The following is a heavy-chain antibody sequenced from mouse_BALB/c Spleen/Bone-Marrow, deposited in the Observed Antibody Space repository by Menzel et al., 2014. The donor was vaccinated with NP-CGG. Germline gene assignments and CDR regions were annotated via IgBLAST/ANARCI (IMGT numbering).Heavy chain of an antibody. CDR3: ARGYDYSSWFAY. CDR2: INVNGDTT. CDR1: GFTFSSYG. D-gene: IGHD2-4*01. J-gene: IGHJ3*01. V-gene: IGHV5-6-3*01. Sequence: EVQRVESGGGLVQPGGSLKLSCAASGFTFSSYGMSWVRQTPDKRLEMIATINVNGDTTYHPDSVKGRFTISRDNVKNTLYLQMSSLKSEDTAMYYCARGYDYSSWFAYWGQGTLVTVSA.